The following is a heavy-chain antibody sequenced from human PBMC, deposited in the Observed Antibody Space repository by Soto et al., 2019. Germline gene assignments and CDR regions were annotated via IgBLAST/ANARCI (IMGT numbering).Heavy chain of an antibody. CDR2: IYYSGST. CDR3: ARHELTTVTGGWFDP. D-gene: IGHD4-4*01. CDR1: GGSISSYY. V-gene: IGHV4-59*08. J-gene: IGHJ5*02. Sequence: QVQLQESGPGLVKPSETLSLTCTVSGGSISSYYWSWIRQPPGKGLEWIGYIYYSGSTNYNPSLKSLVTISVDTSKNQFSLKLSSVTAADTAVYYCARHELTTVTGGWFDPWGQGTLVTVSS.